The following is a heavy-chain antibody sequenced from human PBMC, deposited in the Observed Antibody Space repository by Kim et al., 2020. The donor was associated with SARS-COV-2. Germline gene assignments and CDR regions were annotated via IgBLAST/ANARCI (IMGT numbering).Heavy chain of an antibody. J-gene: IGHJ4*02. V-gene: IGHV3-23*01. Sequence: SVKGRFTISRDNSKNTLYLQMNSLRAEDTAVYYCAKDVGLRLGELSLYDYWGQGTLVTVSS. CDR3: AKDVGLRLGELSLYDY. D-gene: IGHD3-16*02.